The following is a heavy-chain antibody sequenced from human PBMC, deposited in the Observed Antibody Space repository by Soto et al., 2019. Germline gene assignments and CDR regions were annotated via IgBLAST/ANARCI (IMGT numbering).Heavy chain of an antibody. J-gene: IGHJ4*02. D-gene: IGHD2-21*02. Sequence: SVKGRFTISRDNSKNTLYLQMNSLRVEDTAVYYCAKVVSTVVVTMIDYWGQGTLVTVSS. V-gene: IGHV3-30*02. CDR3: AKVVSTVVVTMIDY.